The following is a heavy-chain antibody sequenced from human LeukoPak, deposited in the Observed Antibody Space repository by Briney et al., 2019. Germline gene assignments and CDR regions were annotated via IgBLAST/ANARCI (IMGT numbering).Heavy chain of an antibody. J-gene: IGHJ4*02. V-gene: IGHV3-23*01. D-gene: IGHD2-2*01. CDR1: GFTFSSDD. Sequence: PGGSLGLSCAASGFTFSSDDMNWVRQAPGKGLEWVSGISGNGYSTYYADSVKGRFTISRDNSKNTLSLQMNSLRAEDTAVYYCAKVNWCSASCADAWGQGTLVTVSS. CDR2: ISGNGYST. CDR3: AKVNWCSASCADA.